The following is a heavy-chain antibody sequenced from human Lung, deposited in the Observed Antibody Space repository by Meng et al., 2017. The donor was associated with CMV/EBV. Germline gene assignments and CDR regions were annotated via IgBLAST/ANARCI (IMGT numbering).Heavy chain of an antibody. Sequence: GESLKISCAASGFTFGFYSLNWVRQAPGKGLEWVASITSASRYIFYADSVRGRFTVSRDNAKNSIYLQMNSLRAEDTAVYYCARDQGSYEQLAPDYYYGMDVWGRGXTVTVSS. V-gene: IGHV3-21*01. CDR3: ARDQGSYEQLAPDYYYGMDV. CDR2: ITSASRYI. D-gene: IGHD1-1*01. J-gene: IGHJ6*02. CDR1: GFTFGFYS.